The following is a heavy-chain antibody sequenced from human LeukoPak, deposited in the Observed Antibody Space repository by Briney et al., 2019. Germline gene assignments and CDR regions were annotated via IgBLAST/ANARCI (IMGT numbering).Heavy chain of an antibody. J-gene: IGHJ4*02. CDR3: AKPATVVTPLDY. CDR2: IKEDGTAK. Sequence: GGSLRLSCAASGFTFSSSWMAWVRQAPGKGLEWVGNIKEDGTAKNYVVSVRGRFTISRDNAKNSLYLQMNSLRAEDTAVYYCAKPATVVTPLDYWGQGTLVTVSS. CDR1: GFTFSSSW. V-gene: IGHV3-7*03. D-gene: IGHD4-23*01.